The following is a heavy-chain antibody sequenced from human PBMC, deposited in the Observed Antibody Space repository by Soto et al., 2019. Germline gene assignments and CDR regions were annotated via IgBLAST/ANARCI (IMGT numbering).Heavy chain of an antibody. Sequence: PGGSLRLSCAASGFIFSSYTMNWVRQAPGKGLEWVSSISSSSGYIYYADSLKGRFTISRDNAKNSLYLQMNSLRAEDTAVYYCARVVPGDGPYREGNWFDPWGQGTLVTVSS. CDR3: ARVVPGDGPYREGNWFDP. CDR1: GFIFSSYT. CDR2: ISSSSGYI. D-gene: IGHD7-27*01. V-gene: IGHV3-21*06. J-gene: IGHJ5*02.